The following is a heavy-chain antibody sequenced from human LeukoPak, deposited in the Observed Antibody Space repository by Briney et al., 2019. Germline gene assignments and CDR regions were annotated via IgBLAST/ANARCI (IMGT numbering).Heavy chain of an antibody. J-gene: IGHJ4*02. CDR2: ISSSGSYT. Sequence: GGSLRLSCAASGFTFSDYYMTWIRQAPGQGLEWLSYISSSGSYTTYADSVEGRFTISRDNAENSLYLQMNSLRAEDTAVYYCARVGSRAADGTPDYWGQGTLVTVSS. D-gene: IGHD6-13*01. V-gene: IGHV3-11*06. CDR3: ARVGSRAADGTPDY. CDR1: GFTFSDYY.